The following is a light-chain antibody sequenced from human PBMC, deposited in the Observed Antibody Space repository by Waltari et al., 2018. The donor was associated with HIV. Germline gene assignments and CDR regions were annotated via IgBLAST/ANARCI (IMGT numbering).Light chain of an antibody. CDR1: SSDVGSYNY. CDR2: DVS. CDR3: SSYTRTSTLVA. Sequence: GQSITISCTGTSSDVGSYNYVSWYQQHSGKALKLLIFDVSNRPSGVSNRFSGSKSGDTASLTISGLQTEDEAYYYCSSYTRTSTLVAFGGGTKVTVL. V-gene: IGLV2-14*04. J-gene: IGLJ2*01.